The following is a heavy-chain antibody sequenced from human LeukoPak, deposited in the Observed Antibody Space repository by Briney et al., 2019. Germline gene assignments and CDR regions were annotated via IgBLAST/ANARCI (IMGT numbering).Heavy chain of an antibody. CDR3: ARVRRYCSSTSCSYYYYGMDV. CDR1: GYTFTSYD. Sequence: ASVKVSCKASGYTFTSYDINWVRQATGHGLEWMGWMNPNSGNTGYAQKFQGRVTMTRNTSISTAYMELSSLRSEDTAVYYCARVRRYCSSTSCSYYYYGMDVWGQGTTVTVSS. J-gene: IGHJ6*02. V-gene: IGHV1-8*01. D-gene: IGHD2-2*01. CDR2: MNPNSGNT.